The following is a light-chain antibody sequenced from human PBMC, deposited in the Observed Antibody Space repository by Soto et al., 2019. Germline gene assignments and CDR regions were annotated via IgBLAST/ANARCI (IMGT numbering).Light chain of an antibody. CDR1: QSMSSY. J-gene: IGKJ3*01. Sequence: DTQMTQSPSPLSASVGDRVTVTCRAGQSMSSYLNWYQQRPGNPPKLLIYSASSWQTGVPSRFSGSGSGTDFTLTISSLQSEDFAIYYCQQNNNGPITFGPGTKVDL. CDR2: SAS. CDR3: QQNNNGPIT. V-gene: IGKV1-39*01.